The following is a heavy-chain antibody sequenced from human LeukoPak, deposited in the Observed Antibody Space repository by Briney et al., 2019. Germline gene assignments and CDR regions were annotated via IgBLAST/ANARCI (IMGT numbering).Heavy chain of an antibody. Sequence: SETLSLNCAVYGGSFSGYSWTWIRQPPGKGLEWIGYGHNSGSTNYNPSLKSRVTVSLDTSKNKFSLKLSSVTAADTAVYYCARDGRGSGIDYWGQGTLVTVSS. V-gene: IGHV4-59*01. CDR3: ARDGRGSGIDY. CDR1: GGSFSGYS. J-gene: IGHJ4*02. D-gene: IGHD1-26*01. CDR2: GHNSGST.